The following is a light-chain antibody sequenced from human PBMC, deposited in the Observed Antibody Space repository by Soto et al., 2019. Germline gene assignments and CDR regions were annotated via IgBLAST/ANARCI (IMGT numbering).Light chain of an antibody. J-gene: IGKJ5*01. V-gene: IGKV3-20*01. Sequence: EIWLTQSPGTLSLSPGERATLSCRASQSVSNNYLAWYQQKPGQAPRLLIYGASNRATGIPDRFSGSGSGTDFTLTISRLEHDDFVLYYCQHFRAFGQGTRLEIK. CDR1: QSVSNNY. CDR3: QHFRA. CDR2: GAS.